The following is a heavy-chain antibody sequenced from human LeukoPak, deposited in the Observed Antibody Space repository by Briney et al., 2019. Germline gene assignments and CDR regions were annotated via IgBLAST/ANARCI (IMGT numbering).Heavy chain of an antibody. CDR3: ARISYCSGGSCYSGVWDY. CDR1: GGSISSSSYY. CDR2: IYYSGST. Sequence: SETLSLTCTVSGGSISSSSYYWGWIRQPPGKGLEWIGSIYYSGSTYYNPSLKSRVTISVDTSKNQFSLKLSSVTAADTAVYYCARISYCSGGSCYSGVWDYWGQGTLVTVSS. D-gene: IGHD2-15*01. J-gene: IGHJ4*02. V-gene: IGHV4-39*07.